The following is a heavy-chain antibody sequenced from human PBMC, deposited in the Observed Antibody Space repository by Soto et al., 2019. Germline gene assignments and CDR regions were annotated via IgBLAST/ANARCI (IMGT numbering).Heavy chain of an antibody. Sequence: GGSLRLSCAASGFTFSSYAMHGVRQAPGKGLEGVAVISYDGSNKYYADSVKGRVTISRDNSKNKLYLQMNSLRAEDTAVYYCAREKLFRSPGIAAAGTPSVYSYGIDAWGQGATVTVSS. J-gene: IGHJ6*02. CDR2: ISYDGSNK. D-gene: IGHD6-13*01. CDR3: AREKLFRSPGIAAAGTPSVYSYGIDA. CDR1: GFTFSSYA. V-gene: IGHV3-30-3*01.